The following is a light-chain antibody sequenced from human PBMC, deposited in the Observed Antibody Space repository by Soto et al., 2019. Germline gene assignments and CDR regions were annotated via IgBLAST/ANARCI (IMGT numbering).Light chain of an antibody. Sequence: EIVMTQSPATLSVSPGEGATLSCRASQSISSNLAWYQQKPGQAPRLLIYGASTRATDIPARFSGSGSGTEFTLTISSLQSEDFAIYHCQQYNNWPLTFGQGTTVGIK. CDR2: GAS. J-gene: IGKJ1*01. CDR1: QSISSN. V-gene: IGKV3-15*01. CDR3: QQYNNWPLT.